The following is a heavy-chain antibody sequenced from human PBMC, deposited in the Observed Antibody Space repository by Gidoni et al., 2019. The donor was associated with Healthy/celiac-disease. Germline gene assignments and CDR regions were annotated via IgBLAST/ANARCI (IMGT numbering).Heavy chain of an antibody. CDR3: ARARYSSSCVGY. Sequence: LRLSCAASGFTFSSYWMSWVRQAPGKGLEWVANIKQDGSEKYYVDSVKGRFTISRDNAKNSLYLQMNSLSAEDTAVYYCARARYSSSCVGYWGQGTLVTVSS. V-gene: IGHV3-7*01. J-gene: IGHJ4*02. CDR1: GFTFSSYW. CDR2: IKQDGSEK. D-gene: IGHD6-13*01.